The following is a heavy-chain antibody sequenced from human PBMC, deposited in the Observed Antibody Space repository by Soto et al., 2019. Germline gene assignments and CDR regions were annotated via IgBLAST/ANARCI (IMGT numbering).Heavy chain of an antibody. CDR1: GFTFSGSA. V-gene: IGHV3-73*01. D-gene: IGHD6-6*01. J-gene: IGHJ4*02. CDR2: IRSKANSYAT. CDR3: TLSSLAARFFDY. Sequence: GGSLRLSCAASGFTFSGSAMHWVRQASGKGLEWVGRIRSKANSYATAYAASVKGRFTISRDDSKNTAYLQMNSLKTEDTAVYYCTLSSLAARFFDYWGQGTLVTVSS.